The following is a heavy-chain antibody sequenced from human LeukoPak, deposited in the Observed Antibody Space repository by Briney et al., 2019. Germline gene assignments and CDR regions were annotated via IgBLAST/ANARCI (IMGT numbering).Heavy chain of an antibody. D-gene: IGHD3-16*01. J-gene: IGHJ4*02. CDR2: IYHKGGT. CDR3: ARGGDDLGDYFDH. CDR1: GGSISSSNW. V-gene: IGHV4-4*02. Sequence: SGTLSLTCAVSGGSISSSNWWSWVRQPPGKGLEWIGEIYHKGGTNYNPSLKTRVTISVDKSKSQFSLNLRSVTAADTAVYYCARGGDDLGDYFDHWGQGTLVTVSS.